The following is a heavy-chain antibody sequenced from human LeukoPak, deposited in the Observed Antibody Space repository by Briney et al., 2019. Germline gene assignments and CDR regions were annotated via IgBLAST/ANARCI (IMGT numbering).Heavy chain of an antibody. CDR2: INEDGSEI. CDR1: VFPFSGYW. V-gene: IGHV3-7*01. CDR3: ARGFAGRSAFDI. Sequence: PGGSLRLSCAVSVFPFSGYWMGWVRQAAGNGQEWVATINEDGSEIYYVDSVKGRFTISRDNAKNSLSLQMNRLRAEDTALYYCARGFAGRSAFDIWGQGTMVTVSS. D-gene: IGHD3-10*01. J-gene: IGHJ3*02.